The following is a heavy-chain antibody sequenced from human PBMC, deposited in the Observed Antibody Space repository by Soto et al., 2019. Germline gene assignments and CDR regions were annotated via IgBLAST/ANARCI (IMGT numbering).Heavy chain of an antibody. CDR3: ARKPDSSGYPFDY. J-gene: IGHJ4*02. Sequence: PGGSLRLSCAASGFTFSSYSMNWVRQAPGKGLEWVSSISSSSSYIYYADSVKGRFTISRDNAKNSLYLQMNSLRAEDTAVYFCARKPDSSGYPFDYWGQGTLVTVSS. V-gene: IGHV3-21*01. CDR1: GFTFSSYS. CDR2: ISSSSSYI. D-gene: IGHD3-22*01.